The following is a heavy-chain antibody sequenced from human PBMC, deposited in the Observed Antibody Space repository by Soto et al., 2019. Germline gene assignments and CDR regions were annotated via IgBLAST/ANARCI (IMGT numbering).Heavy chain of an antibody. D-gene: IGHD2-15*01. V-gene: IGHV3-30-3*01. Sequence: QVQLVESGGGVVQPGRSLRLSWAASGFIFSSYAMHWVCQAPGKGLEWVALISYDGSNKDYADSVKGRFTISRDNSKNTLYLQMNSLRAEDTAVYYCARVSALRAFDPWGQGTLVTVSS. CDR3: ARVSALRAFDP. CDR2: ISYDGSNK. J-gene: IGHJ5*02. CDR1: GFIFSSYA.